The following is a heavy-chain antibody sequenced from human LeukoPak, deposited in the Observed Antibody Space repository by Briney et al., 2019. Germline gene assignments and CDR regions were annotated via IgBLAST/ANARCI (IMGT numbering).Heavy chain of an antibody. CDR1: GGSISSHY. D-gene: IGHD3-22*01. CDR3: ARSRYPNYYDSSGYYFDY. V-gene: IGHV4-59*11. J-gene: IGHJ4*02. CDR2: IYYSGST. Sequence: SETLSLTCTVSGGSISSHYWSWIRQPPGKGLEWIGYIYYSGSTNYNPSLKSRVTISVDTSKNQFSLKLSSATAADTAVYYCARSRYPNYYDSSGYYFDYWGQGTLVTVSS.